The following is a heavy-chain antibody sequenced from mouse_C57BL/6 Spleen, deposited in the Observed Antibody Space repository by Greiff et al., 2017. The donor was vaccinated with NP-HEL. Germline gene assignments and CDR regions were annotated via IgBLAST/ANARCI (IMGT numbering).Heavy chain of an antibody. V-gene: IGHV1-80*01. CDR1: GYAFSSYW. Sequence: QVQLQQSGAELVKPGASVKISCKASGYAFSSYWMNWVKQRPGKGLEWIGQIYPGDGDTNYNGKFKGKATLTADKSSSTAYMQLSSLTSEDSAVYFGAREEDYSNPFAYWGQGTLVTVSA. J-gene: IGHJ3*01. CDR2: IYPGDGDT. D-gene: IGHD2-5*01. CDR3: AREEDYSNPFAY.